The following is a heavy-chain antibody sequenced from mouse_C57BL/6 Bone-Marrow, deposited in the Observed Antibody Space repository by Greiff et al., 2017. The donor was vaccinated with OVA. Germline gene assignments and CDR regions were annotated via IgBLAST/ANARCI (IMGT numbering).Heavy chain of an antibody. CDR1: GFTFSDYG. CDR2: ISSGSSTI. J-gene: IGHJ2*01. D-gene: IGHD2-3*01. CDR3: ARHGGYYGY. Sequence: VQLKESGGGLVKPGGSLKLSCAASGFTFSDYGMHWVRQAPEKGLEWVAYISSGSSTIYYADTVKGRFTISRDNAKNTLFLQMTSLRSEDTAMYYCARHGGYYGYWGQGTTLTVSS. V-gene: IGHV5-17*01.